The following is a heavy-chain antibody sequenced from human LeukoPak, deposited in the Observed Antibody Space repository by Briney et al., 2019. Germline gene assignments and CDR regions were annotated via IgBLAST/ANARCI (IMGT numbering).Heavy chain of an antibody. D-gene: IGHD4-17*01. V-gene: IGHV1-18*01. CDR3: ARVIVARAPMYGDTFDY. CDR1: GYIFSSYG. Sequence: ASVKVSCKPSGYIFSSYGISWVRQAPGQGLEWMGWISAYNGNTNYAQKFQGRVTMTTDTSTSTAYMELRSLRSDDTAVYYCARVIVARAPMYGDTFDYWGQGTLVTVSS. J-gene: IGHJ4*02. CDR2: ISAYNGNT.